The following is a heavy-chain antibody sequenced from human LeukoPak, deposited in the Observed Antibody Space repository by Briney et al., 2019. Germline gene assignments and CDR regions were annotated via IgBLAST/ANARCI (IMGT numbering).Heavy chain of an antibody. J-gene: IGHJ3*02. CDR2: ISNGNSPI. CDR3: ARGFPARRGAFDI. D-gene: IGHD6-6*01. CDR1: GFTFSSFI. Sequence: PGGSLRLPCAASAASGFTFSSFIMNWVRQAPGKGLEWVSYISNGNSPIYYADSVKGRFTISRDNAKNSLYLQMYSLRAEDTAVYYCARGFPARRGAFDIWGQGTKVTVSS. V-gene: IGHV3-48*01.